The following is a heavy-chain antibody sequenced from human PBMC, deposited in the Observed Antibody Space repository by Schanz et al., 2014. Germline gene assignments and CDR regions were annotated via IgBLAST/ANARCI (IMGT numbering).Heavy chain of an antibody. CDR1: GYTFTTYG. D-gene: IGHD1-1*01. J-gene: IGHJ4*02. V-gene: IGHV1-2*06. CDR2: INPNTGGT. Sequence: QVQLVQSGREVKKPGASVKVSCKASGYTFTTYGISWVRQAPGQGLEWMGRINPNTGGTNFAQKFQGRVTMTRDTSITTAYMDLSGLTSDDTAVYYCVRELSGGTFDYWGQGALVTVSS. CDR3: VRELSGGTFDY.